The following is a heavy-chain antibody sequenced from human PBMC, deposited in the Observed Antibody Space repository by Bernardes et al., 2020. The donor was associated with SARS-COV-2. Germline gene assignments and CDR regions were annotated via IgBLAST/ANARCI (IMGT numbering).Heavy chain of an antibody. CDR3: AADLGYCGGDCFDY. CDR2: IVVGSGNT. J-gene: IGHJ4*02. D-gene: IGHD2-21*01. Sequence: KVSCKASGFTFTSSAMQWVRQARGQRLEWIGWIVVGSGNTNYAQKFQERVTITRDMSTSTAYMELSSLRSEDTAVYYCAADLGYCGGDCFDYWGQGTLVTVSS. V-gene: IGHV1-58*02. CDR1: GFTFTSSA.